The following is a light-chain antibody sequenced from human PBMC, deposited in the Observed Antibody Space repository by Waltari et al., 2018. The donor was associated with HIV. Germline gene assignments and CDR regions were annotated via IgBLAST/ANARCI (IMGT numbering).Light chain of an antibody. Sequence: QSVLTQPPSVSGAPGQRVTISCTGSSSNIGAGYDVHWYQQLPGTAPKLLIYGNPNRPSGVPDRFSGSKSGTSPSLAITGLQAEDEADYYCQSYDSSLTGSVFGGGTKLTAL. CDR1: SSNIGAGYD. J-gene: IGLJ2*01. CDR3: QSYDSSLTGSV. V-gene: IGLV1-40*01. CDR2: GNP.